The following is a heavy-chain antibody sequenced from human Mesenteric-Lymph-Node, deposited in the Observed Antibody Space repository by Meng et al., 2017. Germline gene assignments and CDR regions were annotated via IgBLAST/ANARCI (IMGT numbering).Heavy chain of an antibody. V-gene: IGHV4-59*01. CDR1: GFSISSGYS. CDR2: IYYSGST. Sequence: SETLSLTCTVSGFSISSGYSWSWIRQPPGKGLEWIGNIYYSGSTNYNPSLKSRVTMSIDASKNQFSLMLSSVTAADTAVYYCARGQYYWGQGTLVTVSS. J-gene: IGHJ4*02. CDR3: ARGQYY.